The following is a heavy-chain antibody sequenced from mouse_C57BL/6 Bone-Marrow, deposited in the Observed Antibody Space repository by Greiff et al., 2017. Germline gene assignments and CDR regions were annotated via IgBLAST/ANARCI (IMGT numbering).Heavy chain of an antibody. CDR3: TTHYYGSSCVYFDY. D-gene: IGHD1-1*01. J-gene: IGHJ2*01. CDR1: GFNIKDDY. CDR2: IDPENGDT. Sequence: EVKLQESGAELVRPGASVKLFCTASGFNIKDDYMHWVKQRPEQGLEWIGWIDPENGDTEYASKFLGKATITADTSSNTAYLQLSSLTSEDTAVYYCTTHYYGSSCVYFDYWGQGTTLTVSS. V-gene: IGHV14-4*01.